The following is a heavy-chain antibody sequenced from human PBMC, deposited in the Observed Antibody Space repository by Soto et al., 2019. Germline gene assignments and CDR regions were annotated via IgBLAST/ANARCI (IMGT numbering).Heavy chain of an antibody. V-gene: IGHV4-39*01. CDR3: ARLLRHNYYGMDV. J-gene: IGHJ6*02. CDR1: GGSISSNNF. D-gene: IGHD5-12*01. CDR2: IYYGGST. Sequence: SETLSLTCTVSGGSISSNNFWGWIRQPPGKGLEWIGSIYYGGSTYYNPSLKSRVTISVDTSKNQFSLKLSSVTAADTAVYYCARLLRHNYYGMDVWGQGTTVTVSS.